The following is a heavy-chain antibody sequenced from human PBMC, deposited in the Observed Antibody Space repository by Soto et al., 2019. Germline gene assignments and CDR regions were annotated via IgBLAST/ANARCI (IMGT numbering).Heavy chain of an antibody. CDR3: ARSISNCYYYYGMDV. J-gene: IGHJ6*02. D-gene: IGHD4-4*01. CDR1: GYSFTSYW. Sequence: PGESLKISCKCPGYSFTSYWIGWVRQMPGKGLEWMGIIYPGDSDTRYSPSFQGQVTISADKSISTAYLQWSSLKASDTAMYYCARSISNCYYYYGMDVWGQGTTVTVSS. CDR2: IYPGDSDT. V-gene: IGHV5-51*01.